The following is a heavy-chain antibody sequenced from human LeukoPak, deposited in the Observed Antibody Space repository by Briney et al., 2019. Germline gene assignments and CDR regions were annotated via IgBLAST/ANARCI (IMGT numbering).Heavy chain of an antibody. D-gene: IGHD6-6*01. Sequence: GGSLRLSCAAPGFTFPNYGMSWVRQAPGKGLEWVSSITGSAGTTYYADSVKGRFTISADNFKSTLYLQMNSLRAEDTAVYYCAKDEWQLGPSGMDVWGRGTTVTVSS. CDR3: AKDEWQLGPSGMDV. CDR1: GFTFPNYG. V-gene: IGHV3-23*01. CDR2: ITGSAGTT. J-gene: IGHJ6*02.